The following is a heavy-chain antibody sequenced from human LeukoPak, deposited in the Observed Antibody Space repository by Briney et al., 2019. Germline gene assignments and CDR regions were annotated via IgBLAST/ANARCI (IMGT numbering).Heavy chain of an antibody. J-gene: IGHJ2*01. Sequence: GGSLRLSCAASGFTFRNHWMHWVRQTPGKGLVWVSRISSDGSSTTYADSVKGRFTVSRDISKNTVYLQMTNLRAEDTAVYYCARVGDHYHWYLDVWGRGTLVTASS. V-gene: IGHV3-74*03. CDR1: GFTFRNHW. D-gene: IGHD1-26*01. CDR2: ISSDGSST. CDR3: ARVGDHYHWYLDV.